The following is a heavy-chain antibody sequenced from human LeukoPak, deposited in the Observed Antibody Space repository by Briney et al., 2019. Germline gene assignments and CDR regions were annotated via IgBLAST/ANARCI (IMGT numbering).Heavy chain of an antibody. Sequence: GGSLRLSCAASGFTFSSYARSWVRQAPGKGLEWVAAISGSGGSTYYADSVKGRFTISRDNSKNTLYLQMNSLRAEDTAVYYCAKTRGVFLDLDYWGQGTLVTVSS. CDR1: GFTFSSYA. V-gene: IGHV3-23*01. J-gene: IGHJ4*02. CDR3: AKTRGVFLDLDY. CDR2: ISGSGGST. D-gene: IGHD3-10*01.